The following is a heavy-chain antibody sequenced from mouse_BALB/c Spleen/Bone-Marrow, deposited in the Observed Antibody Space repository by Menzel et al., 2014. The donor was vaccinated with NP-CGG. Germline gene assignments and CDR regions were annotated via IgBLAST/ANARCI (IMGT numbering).Heavy chain of an antibody. CDR1: GYTFSTYW. V-gene: IGHV1-9*01. CDR3: ARLITTGGFAY. J-gene: IGHJ3*01. CDR2: ILPGSGTT. D-gene: IGHD2-4*01. Sequence: QVQLQQSGAELMKPGASVKISCKATGYTFSTYWTEWVKQRPGHGLEWIGEILPGSGTTNYNEKFKGKATFTADTSSNTAYMQLSSLTSEDSAVYYCARLITTGGFAYWGQGTLVTVSA.